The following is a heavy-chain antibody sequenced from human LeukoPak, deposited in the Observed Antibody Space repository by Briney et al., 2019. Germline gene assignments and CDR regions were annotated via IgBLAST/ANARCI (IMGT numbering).Heavy chain of an antibody. Sequence: GGSLRLSCAASGFTFSSYGMHWVRQAPGKGLQWVAVISYDGSNKYYADSVKGRFTISRDNSKNTLYLQMNSLRAEDTAVYYCAKDEGGGNFDYWGQGTLVTVSS. CDR2: ISYDGSNK. D-gene: IGHD1-26*01. V-gene: IGHV3-30*18. J-gene: IGHJ4*02. CDR3: AKDEGGGNFDY. CDR1: GFTFSSYG.